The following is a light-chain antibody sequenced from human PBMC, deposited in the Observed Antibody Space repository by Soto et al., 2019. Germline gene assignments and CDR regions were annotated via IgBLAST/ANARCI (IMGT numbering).Light chain of an antibody. CDR2: KVS. Sequence: DVVLTQSPLSLPVALGQPASISCRSSQSLVFSDGNTYLNWFQQRPGQSPRRLIYKVSNRDSGVPDRFSGSGSGIDFTLKISRGEAGEFGFYYCRQVTRGLWTFGQGTKGEF. J-gene: IGKJ1*01. CDR3: RQVTRGLWT. V-gene: IGKV2-30*01. CDR1: QSLVFSDGNTY.